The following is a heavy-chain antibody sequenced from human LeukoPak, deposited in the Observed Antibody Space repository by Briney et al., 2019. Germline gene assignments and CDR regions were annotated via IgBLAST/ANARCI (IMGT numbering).Heavy chain of an antibody. Sequence: PAGSLRLSCAASGFTFSSYTMNWVRQAPGKGLEWVSYISSGGSPIYYADSVKGRFTISRDNAKNSLDLQMGSVRDEDTAVYYCARGTRGYRFWYYDLWGRGTLVTVSS. D-gene: IGHD3-22*01. CDR1: GFTFSSYT. CDR3: ARGTRGYRFWYYDL. CDR2: ISSGGSPI. J-gene: IGHJ2*01. V-gene: IGHV3-48*02.